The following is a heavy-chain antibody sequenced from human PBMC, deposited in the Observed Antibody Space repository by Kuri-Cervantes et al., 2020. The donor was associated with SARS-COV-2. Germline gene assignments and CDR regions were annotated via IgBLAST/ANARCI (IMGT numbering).Heavy chain of an antibody. Sequence: GGSLRLSCAASGFTFSSYWMSWVRQAPGKGLEWVANIKQDGSEKYYVDSVKGRFTISRDNSKNTLSLQMNSLRAEDTAVYYCARSPRCSTTSCYYGMDVWGPGTTVTVSS. CDR2: IKQDGSEK. V-gene: IGHV3-7*03. CDR3: ARSPRCSTTSCYYGMDV. D-gene: IGHD2-2*01. J-gene: IGHJ6*02. CDR1: GFTFSSYW.